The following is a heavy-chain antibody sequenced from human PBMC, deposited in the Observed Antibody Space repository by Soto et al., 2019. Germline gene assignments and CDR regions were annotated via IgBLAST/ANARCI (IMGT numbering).Heavy chain of an antibody. Sequence: QVQLVQSGAEVKKPGSSVKVSCKASGGTFSSYAISWVRQAPGQGLEWMGGIIPIFGTANYAQKFQGRVTITADESTSTAYMELSSLRSEDTAVYYCARERSGATKVHSACDIWGQGTMVTVSS. CDR3: ARERSGATKVHSACDI. V-gene: IGHV1-69*12. J-gene: IGHJ3*02. D-gene: IGHD1-26*01. CDR1: GGTFSSYA. CDR2: IIPIFGTA.